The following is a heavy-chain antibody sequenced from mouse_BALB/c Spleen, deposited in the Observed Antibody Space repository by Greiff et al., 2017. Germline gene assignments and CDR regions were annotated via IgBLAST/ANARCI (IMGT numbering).Heavy chain of an antibody. CDR2: IDPANGNT. CDR3: ARRDRPYAMDY. J-gene: IGHJ4*01. CDR1: GFNIKDTY. D-gene: IGHD2-14*01. V-gene: IGHV14-3*02. Sequence: EVQRVESGAELVKPGASVKLSCTASGFNIKDTYMHWVKQRPEQGLEWIGRIDPANGNTKYDPKFQGKATITADTSSNTAYLQLSSLTSEDTAVYYCARRDRPYAMDYWGQGTSVTVSS.